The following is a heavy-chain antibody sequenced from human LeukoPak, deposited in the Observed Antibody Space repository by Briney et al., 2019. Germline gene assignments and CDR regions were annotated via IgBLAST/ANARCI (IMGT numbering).Heavy chain of an antibody. CDR3: ARGIKPYSSGWYGSYYFDY. CDR1: GGSISSSSYY. Sequence: PSETLSLTCTVSGGSISSSSYYWGWIRQPPGKGLEWIGTIYYSGSTYYNPSLKSRVTISIDTPKNQFSLKLSSVTAADTAVYYCARGIKPYSSGWYGSYYFDYWGQGTLVTVSS. CDR2: IYYSGST. V-gene: IGHV4-39*01. J-gene: IGHJ4*02. D-gene: IGHD6-19*01.